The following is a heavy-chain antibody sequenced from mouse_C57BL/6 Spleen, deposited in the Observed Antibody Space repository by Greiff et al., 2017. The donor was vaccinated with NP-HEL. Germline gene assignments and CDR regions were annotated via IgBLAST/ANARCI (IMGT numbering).Heavy chain of an antibody. CDR2: IRNKANGYTT. CDR1: GFTFTDYY. J-gene: IGHJ3*01. Sequence: EVKLVESGGGLVQPGGSLSLSCAASGFTFTDYYMSWVRQPPGKALEWLGFIRNKANGYTTEYSASVKGRFTISRDNSQSILYLQMNALRAEDSATYYGARGGDSLFAYWGQGTLVTVSA. V-gene: IGHV7-3*01. CDR3: ARGGDSLFAY.